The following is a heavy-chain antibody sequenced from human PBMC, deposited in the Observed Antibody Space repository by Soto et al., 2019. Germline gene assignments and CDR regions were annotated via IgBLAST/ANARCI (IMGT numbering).Heavy chain of an antibody. V-gene: IGHV6-1*01. J-gene: IGHJ6*02. CDR3: ARDQKYSSSLSGGMDV. CDR1: GGSVSSNSAA. Sequence: PTQTLSLTGAISGGSVSSNSAAWNLIRQSPSRVLEWLGRTYYRSKWYNDYAVSVKSRITINPDTSKNQFSLQLNSVTPEDTAVYYCARDQKYSSSLSGGMDVWGQGTTVTVSS. CDR2: TYYRSKWYN. D-gene: IGHD6-6*01.